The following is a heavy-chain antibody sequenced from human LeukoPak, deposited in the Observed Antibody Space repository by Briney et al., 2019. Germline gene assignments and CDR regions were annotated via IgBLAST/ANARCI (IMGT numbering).Heavy chain of an antibody. Sequence: GGSLRLSCAASGFTFSNAWMSWVRQAPGKGLEWVGRIKSKTDGGTTDYAAPVKGRFTISRDDSKNTLYPQMNSLKTEDTAVYYCTTTMVRESLNYYYYYGMDVWGKGTTVTVSS. CDR3: TTTMVRESLNYYYYYGMDV. CDR2: IKSKTDGGTT. V-gene: IGHV3-15*01. D-gene: IGHD3-10*01. J-gene: IGHJ6*04. CDR1: GFTFSNAW.